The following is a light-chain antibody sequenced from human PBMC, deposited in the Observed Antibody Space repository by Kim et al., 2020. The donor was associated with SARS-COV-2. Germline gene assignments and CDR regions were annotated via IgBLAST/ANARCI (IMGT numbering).Light chain of an antibody. CDR1: SSNIGCNT. V-gene: IGLV1-44*01. CDR3: AARDDSLNGQV. CDR2: SNN. J-gene: IGLJ3*02. Sequence: QSVLTQPPSASGTPGQRVTISCSGSSSNIGCNTVNWYQQLPGTAPKLLIYSNNQRPSGVPDRFSGSKSGTSASLAISGLQSEDEADYYCAARDDSLNGQVFGGGTQLTVL.